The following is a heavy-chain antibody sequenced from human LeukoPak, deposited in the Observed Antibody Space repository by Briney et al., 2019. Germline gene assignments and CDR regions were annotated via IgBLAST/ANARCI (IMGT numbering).Heavy chain of an antibody. Sequence: ASVKVSCKVSGYTLTELSMHWVRQAPGKGLEWMGGFDPEDDETIYAQKFQGRVTMTEDTSTDTAYMELSSLRSEDTAVYYCATDGAWPEYFQHWGQGTLVTVSS. J-gene: IGHJ1*01. CDR3: ATDGAWPEYFQH. CDR1: GYTLTELS. V-gene: IGHV1-24*01. D-gene: IGHD3-16*01. CDR2: FDPEDDET.